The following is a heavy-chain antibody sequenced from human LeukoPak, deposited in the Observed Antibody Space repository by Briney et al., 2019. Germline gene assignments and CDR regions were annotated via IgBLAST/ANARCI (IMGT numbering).Heavy chain of an antibody. CDR2: IIPILGIA. J-gene: IGHJ4*02. Sequence: VASVKVSCKASGGTFSSYAISWVRQAPGQGLEWMGGIIPILGIANYAQKFQGRVTITADKSTSTAYMELSSLRSGDTAVYYCATMTTGGSGSYYWGQGTLVTVSS. CDR3: ATMTTGGSGSYY. D-gene: IGHD3-22*01. V-gene: IGHV1-69*10. CDR1: GGTFSSYA.